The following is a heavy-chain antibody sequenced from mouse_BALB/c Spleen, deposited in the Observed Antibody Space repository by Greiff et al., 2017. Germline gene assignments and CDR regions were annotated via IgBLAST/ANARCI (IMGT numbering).Heavy chain of an antibody. CDR3: TRGGYDRGAWFAY. Sequence: LQQPGSELVRPGASVKLSCKASGYTFTSYWMHWVKQRPGQGLEWIGNISPGSGSPNYDEKFKSKATLTVDTSSSTAYMQLSSLTSADSAVYYCTRGGYDRGAWFAYWGQGTLVTVSA. D-gene: IGHD2-2*01. J-gene: IGHJ3*01. CDR2: ISPGSGSP. CDR1: GYTFTSYW. V-gene: IGHV1S22*01.